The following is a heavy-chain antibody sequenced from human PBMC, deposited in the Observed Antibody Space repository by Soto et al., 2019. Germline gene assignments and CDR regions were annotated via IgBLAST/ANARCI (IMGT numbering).Heavy chain of an antibody. CDR2: ISSSSTI. CDR1: GFTFSSYS. Sequence: GGSLRLSCAASGFTFSSYSMNWVRQAPGKGLEWVSYISSSSTIYYADSVKGRFTISRDNAKNSLYLQMNSLRDEDTAVYYSARAYSGEPDYWGQGTLVTVSS. CDR3: ARAYSGEPDY. V-gene: IGHV3-48*02. D-gene: IGHD2-21*01. J-gene: IGHJ4*02.